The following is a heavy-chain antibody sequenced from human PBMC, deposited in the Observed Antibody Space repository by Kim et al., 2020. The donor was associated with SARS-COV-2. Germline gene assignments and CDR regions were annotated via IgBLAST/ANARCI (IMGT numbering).Heavy chain of an antibody. D-gene: IGHD3-22*01. J-gene: IGHJ4*02. CDR3: ARDPHRYDSSGALDY. Sequence: QKFQGRGTITRDTSASTAYMELSSLRSEDTAVYYCARDPHRYDSSGALDYWGQGTLVTVSS. V-gene: IGHV1-3*01.